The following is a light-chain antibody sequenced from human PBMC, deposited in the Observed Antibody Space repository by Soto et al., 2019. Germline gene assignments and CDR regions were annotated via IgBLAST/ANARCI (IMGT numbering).Light chain of an antibody. CDR2: EAS. CDR1: QSISRW. V-gene: IGKV1-5*03. CDR3: QQYSTYSPYT. J-gene: IGKJ2*01. Sequence: DIPVTQSPSTLSASVGDRVTITCRASQSISRWLAWHQQKLGQAPKLLIYEASSLASGVPSRFSGSGSGTEFTLTISSLQPDDFATYYCQQYSTYSPYTFGQGTKLEIK.